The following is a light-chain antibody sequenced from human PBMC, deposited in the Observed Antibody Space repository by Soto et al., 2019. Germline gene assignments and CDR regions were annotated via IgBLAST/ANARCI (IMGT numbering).Light chain of an antibody. CDR1: QTISDY. J-gene: IGKJ3*01. V-gene: IGKV1-39*01. CDR3: QQSYSTLT. Sequence: DIQMTQSPSSVSGSVGDRVTIAFRTSQTISDYLNWYQHKPGKAPKLLISAASSLQSGVPSRFSGSGSGTDFTLTISSLQPEDFATYYCQQSYSTLTSGPGTKVDIK. CDR2: AAS.